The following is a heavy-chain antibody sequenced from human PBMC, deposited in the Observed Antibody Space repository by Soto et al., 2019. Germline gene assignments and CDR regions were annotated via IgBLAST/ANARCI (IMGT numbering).Heavy chain of an antibody. J-gene: IGHJ6*03. Sequence: PGESLKISCKGSGYSFTSYWIGWVRQMPGKGLEWMGIIYPGDSDTRYSPSFQGQVTISADKSISTAYLQWSSLKASDTAMYYCARQACSSTSCYYYYYMDVWGKGTTVTVSS. CDR3: ARQACSSTSCYYYYYMDV. CDR2: IYPGDSDT. D-gene: IGHD2-2*01. V-gene: IGHV5-51*01. CDR1: GYSFTSYW.